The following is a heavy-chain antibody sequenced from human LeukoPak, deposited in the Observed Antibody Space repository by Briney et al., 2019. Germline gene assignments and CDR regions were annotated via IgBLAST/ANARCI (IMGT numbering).Heavy chain of an antibody. Sequence: GRSLRLSCAASGFTFSSYAMHWVRQAPGKGLEWVAVISYDGSNKYYADSVKGRFTISRDNSKNTLYLQMNSLRAEDTAVYYCARGGVPGLVGTKVRRPWFDPWGQGTLVTVSS. J-gene: IGHJ5*02. D-gene: IGHD1-7*01. CDR3: ARGGVPGLVGTKVRRPWFDP. V-gene: IGHV3-30*04. CDR1: GFTFSSYA. CDR2: ISYDGSNK.